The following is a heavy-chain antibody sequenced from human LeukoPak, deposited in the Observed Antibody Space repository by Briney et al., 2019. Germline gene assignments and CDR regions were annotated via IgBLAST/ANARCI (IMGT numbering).Heavy chain of an antibody. CDR3: ATSLAVAFGGWFDP. V-gene: IGHV4-39*01. Sequence: SETLSPTCTVSGGSISSSSYYWGWIRQPPGKGLEWIGSIYYSGSTYYNPSLKSRVTISVDTSKNQFSLKLSSVTAADTAVYYCATSLAVAFGGWFDPWGQGTLVTVSS. D-gene: IGHD6-19*01. CDR2: IYYSGST. CDR1: GGSISSSSYY. J-gene: IGHJ5*02.